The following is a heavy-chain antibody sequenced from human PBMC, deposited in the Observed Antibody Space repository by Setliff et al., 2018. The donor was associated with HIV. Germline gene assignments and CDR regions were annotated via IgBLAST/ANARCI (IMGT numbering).Heavy chain of an antibody. CDR3: ARVGGAKGFDM. J-gene: IGHJ3*02. CDR2: ISPSNGNT. V-gene: IGHV1-18*01. CDR1: GYTFTTFG. D-gene: IGHD1-26*01. Sequence: GASVKVSCKASGYTFTTFGISWLRQAPGQGPEYMGWISPSNGNTDYPQKFQDRVTVTTETSTTTVYMELRSLRSDDTAVYYCARVGGAKGFDMWGQGTRVT.